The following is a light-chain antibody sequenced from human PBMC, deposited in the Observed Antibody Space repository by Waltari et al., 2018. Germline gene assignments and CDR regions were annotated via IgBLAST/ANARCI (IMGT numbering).Light chain of an antibody. J-gene: IGKJ1*01. CDR2: KAS. V-gene: IGKV1-5*03. CDR3: QQYDNYWT. CDR1: QSITNW. Sequence: DIQMTQSPSTLSASVGDRVTITCRASQSITNWLAWYQPKPGKAPKLLIYKASNLESGVPSRFSGSGSGTEFTLTISSLQPDDFATYYCQQYDNYWTFGQGTKVEIK.